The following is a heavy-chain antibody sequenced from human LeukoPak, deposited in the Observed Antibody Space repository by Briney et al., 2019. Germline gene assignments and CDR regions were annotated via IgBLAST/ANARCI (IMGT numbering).Heavy chain of an antibody. CDR3: ARSTGSRY. CDR1: GLTFRSYW. Sequence: GGSLRLSCAVSGLTFRSYWMSWVRQAPGKGLEWVANINQGGSEKYFVDSVKGRFTISRDNARNSLYLQMNSLRAEDTAVYYCARSTGSRYWGQGTLVTVSS. J-gene: IGHJ4*02. CDR2: INQGGSEK. D-gene: IGHD4-11*01. V-gene: IGHV3-7*01.